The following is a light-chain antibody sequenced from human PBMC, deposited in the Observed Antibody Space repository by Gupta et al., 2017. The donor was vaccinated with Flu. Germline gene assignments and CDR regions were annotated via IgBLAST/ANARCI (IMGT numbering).Light chain of an antibody. CDR1: QTVSTY. V-gene: IGKV3-11*01. J-gene: IGKJ5*01. CDR3: QQRVIRPPLT. Sequence: DTLSLSPGERATLSCRASQTVSTYLAWYKHKPGQAPRLLIYDASNRAPGITARFSGSGYGTDFTLTISSREPEDFAVYYCQQRVIRPPLTFGQGTRLEIK. CDR2: DAS.